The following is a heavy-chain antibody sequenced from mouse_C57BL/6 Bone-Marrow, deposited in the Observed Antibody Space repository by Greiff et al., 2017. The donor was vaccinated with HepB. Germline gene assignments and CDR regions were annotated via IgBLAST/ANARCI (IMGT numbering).Heavy chain of an antibody. CDR1: GYTFTSYG. V-gene: IGHV1-81*01. CDR3: ARLGSNTWFAY. CDR2: IYTRSGNT. Sequence: QVQLQQSGAELARPGASVKLSCKASGYTFTSYGISWVKQRTGQGLEWIGEIYTRSGNTYYNEKFKGKATLTADKSSSTAYMELRSLTSEDSAVYFCARLGSNTWFAYWGQGTLVTVSA. D-gene: IGHD2-5*01. J-gene: IGHJ3*01.